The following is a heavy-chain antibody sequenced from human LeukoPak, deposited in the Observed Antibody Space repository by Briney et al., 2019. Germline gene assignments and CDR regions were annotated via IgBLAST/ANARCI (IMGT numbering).Heavy chain of an antibody. Sequence: PGGSLRLSCAPSGFTFSTYAMTWVRQAPGKGLEWVSAVSGSGGSTYYADSVKGRFTISRHNSKNALYLQMNSLRVEDTAVYYCARGGHSSGWYYYYYMDVWGKGTTVTVS. CDR1: GFTFSTYA. CDR2: VSGSGGST. J-gene: IGHJ6*03. V-gene: IGHV3-23*01. CDR3: ARGGHSSGWYYYYYMDV. D-gene: IGHD6-19*01.